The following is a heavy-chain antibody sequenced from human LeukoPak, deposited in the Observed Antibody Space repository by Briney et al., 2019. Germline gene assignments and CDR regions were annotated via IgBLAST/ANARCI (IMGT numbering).Heavy chain of an antibody. Sequence: SETLSLTCTVSGGSISSYYWSWIRQPAGKRLEWIGRIYTSGSTNYNPSLKSRVTISVGTSKNQFSLKLSSVTAADTAVYYCARDWSSSGWYDYWGQGTLVTVSS. D-gene: IGHD6-19*01. J-gene: IGHJ4*02. CDR2: IYTSGST. V-gene: IGHV4-4*07. CDR1: GGSISSYY. CDR3: ARDWSSSGWYDY.